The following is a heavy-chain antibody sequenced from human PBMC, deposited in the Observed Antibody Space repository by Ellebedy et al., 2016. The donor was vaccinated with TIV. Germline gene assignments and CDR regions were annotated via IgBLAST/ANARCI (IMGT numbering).Heavy chain of an antibody. CDR3: AAESYGDYEGYFDY. J-gene: IGHJ4*02. CDR2: IVVGSGNT. D-gene: IGHD4-17*01. CDR1: GFTFTNSA. V-gene: IGHV1-58*01. Sequence: SVKVSXXASGFTFTNSAVQWVRQARGQRLEWIGWIVVGSGNTNYAQKFQERVTITRDMSTSTAYMELSSLRSEDTAVYYCAAESYGDYEGYFDYWGQGTLVTVSS.